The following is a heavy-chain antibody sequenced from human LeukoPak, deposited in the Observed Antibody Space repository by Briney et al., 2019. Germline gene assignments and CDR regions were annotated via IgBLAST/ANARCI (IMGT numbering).Heavy chain of an antibody. CDR1: GFTFSSTH. CDR3: AKDLMGGWSLDY. D-gene: IGHD6-19*01. J-gene: IGHJ4*02. CDR2: ISSDGSHK. Sequence: GGSLRLSCAASGFTFSSTHMHWVRQAPGKGLEWVAIISSDGSHKYYADSVKGRFTFSRGNSKNTLYLQMNGLRAEDTAVYYCAKDLMGGWSLDYWGQGTLLTVSS. V-gene: IGHV3-30*18.